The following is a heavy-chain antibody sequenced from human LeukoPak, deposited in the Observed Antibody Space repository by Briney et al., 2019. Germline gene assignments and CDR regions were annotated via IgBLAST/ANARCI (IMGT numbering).Heavy chain of an antibody. CDR3: ARAPGYYYGMDV. J-gene: IGHJ6*02. Sequence: PSETLSLTCTVSGGSISHFYWNWIRQPPTKGLEWIGYIYSSGSTNYNPSLKSRVTISLDTSKNQFSLKLTSVTAADTAVYCCARAPGYYYGMDVWGQGTTVTVSS. V-gene: IGHV4-59*01. D-gene: IGHD1-14*01. CDR2: IYSSGST. CDR1: GGSISHFY.